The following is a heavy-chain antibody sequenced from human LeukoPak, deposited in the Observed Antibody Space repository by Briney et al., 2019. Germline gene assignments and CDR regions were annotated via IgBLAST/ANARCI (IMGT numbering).Heavy chain of an antibody. CDR3: ATHYDFWSGFRAFDI. CDR1: GGSISSSNW. Sequence: PSGTLSLTCAVSGGSISSSNWWSWVRQPPGKGLEWIGEIYHSGGTNYNPSLKSRVTISVDKSKNQFSLKLSSVTAADTAVYYCATHYDFWSGFRAFDIWGQGTMVTVSS. D-gene: IGHD3-3*01. J-gene: IGHJ3*02. V-gene: IGHV4-4*02. CDR2: IYHSGGT.